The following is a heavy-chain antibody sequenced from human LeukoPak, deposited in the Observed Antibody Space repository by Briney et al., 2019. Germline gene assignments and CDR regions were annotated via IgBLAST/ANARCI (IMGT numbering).Heavy chain of an antibody. V-gene: IGHV3-7*01. CDR2: IKQDGSEK. CDR1: GFTFTNYA. CDR3: ARARGYIRGVLNFDY. D-gene: IGHD3-10*01. J-gene: IGHJ4*02. Sequence: PGGSLRLSCVASGFTFTNYAMNWVRQAPGKGLEWVANIKQDGSEKYYVDSVRGRFTISRDNAKNSLYLQMNSLRAEDTAVYYCARARGYIRGVLNFDYWGQGTLVTVSS.